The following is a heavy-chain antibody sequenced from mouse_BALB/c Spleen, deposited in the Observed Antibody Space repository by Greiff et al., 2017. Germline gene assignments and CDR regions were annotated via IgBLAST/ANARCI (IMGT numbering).Heavy chain of an antibody. J-gene: IGHJ4*01. CDR2: IDPANGNT. CDR1: GFNIKDTY. V-gene: IGHV14-3*02. Sequence: EVQLQQSGAELVKPGASVKLSCTASGFNIKDTYMHWVKQRPEQGLEWIGRIDPANGNTKYDPKFQGKATITADTSSNTAYLQLSSLTSEDTAVYYCARLEYKDAMDYWGQGTSVTVSS. CDR3: ARLEYKDAMDY. D-gene: IGHD5-1*01.